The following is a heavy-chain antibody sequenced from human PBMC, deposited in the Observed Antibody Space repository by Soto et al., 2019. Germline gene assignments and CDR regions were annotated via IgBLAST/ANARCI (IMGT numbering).Heavy chain of an antibody. CDR2: IYSGGAA. Sequence: GGSLRLSCAASGFAISSSYMSWVRQAPGKGLEWVSVIYSGGAASYAGSVRGRFTISTDNSKNTLYLQMNGLTAEDTAVYYCARPSLGPNDYWGQGTLVTVSS. CDR3: ARPSLGPNDY. V-gene: IGHV3-53*01. D-gene: IGHD7-27*01. J-gene: IGHJ4*02. CDR1: GFAISSSY.